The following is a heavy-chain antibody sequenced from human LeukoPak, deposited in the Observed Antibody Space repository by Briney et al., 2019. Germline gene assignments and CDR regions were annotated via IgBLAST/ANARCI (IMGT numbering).Heavy chain of an antibody. CDR2: INPNSGGT. CDR3: ARLGYCTSGVCYGYDY. Sequence: ASVKVSCKASGYTFTGYYMHWVRQAPGQGLEWMGRINPNSGGTNYAQKFQGRVTMTRNTSIRTAYMELSRLRSDDTAAYYCARLGYCTSGVCYGYDYWGQGTLVTVSS. CDR1: GYTFTGYY. D-gene: IGHD2-8*01. J-gene: IGHJ4*02. V-gene: IGHV1-2*06.